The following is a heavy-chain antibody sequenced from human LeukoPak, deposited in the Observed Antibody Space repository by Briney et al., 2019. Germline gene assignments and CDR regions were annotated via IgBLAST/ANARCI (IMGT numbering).Heavy chain of an antibody. CDR3: ARDSSSWKLNWFDP. Sequence: GGSLRLSCAASGFTVSSNYMSWVRQAPGKGLEWVSVIYSGGSTYYADSVKGRFTISRDNAKNTLYLQMNSLRAEDTAVYYCARDSSSWKLNWFDPWGQGTLVTVSS. V-gene: IGHV3-53*01. J-gene: IGHJ5*02. CDR2: IYSGGST. CDR1: GFTVSSNY. D-gene: IGHD6-13*01.